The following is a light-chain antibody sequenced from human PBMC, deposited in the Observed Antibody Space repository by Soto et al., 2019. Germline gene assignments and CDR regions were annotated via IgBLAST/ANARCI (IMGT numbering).Light chain of an antibody. CDR3: QSYDSSLSGHHV. Sequence: QSVLTQPPSVSGAPGQRVTISCTGSSSNIGAGYDVHWYQQLPGTAPKLLIYGNSNRPSGVPDRFSGSKSGTSASLAITGLQAEDEPDYYCQSYDSSLSGHHVFGTGTQLTVL. V-gene: IGLV1-40*01. CDR2: GNS. J-gene: IGLJ1*01. CDR1: SSNIGAGYD.